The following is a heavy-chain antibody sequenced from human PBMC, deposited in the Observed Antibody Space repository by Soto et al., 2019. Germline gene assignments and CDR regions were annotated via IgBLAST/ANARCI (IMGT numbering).Heavy chain of an antibody. D-gene: IGHD5-12*01. V-gene: IGHV3-30*18. Sequence: GGSLRLSCAASGFTFSSYGMHWVRQAPGKGLEWVAVISYDGSNKYYADSVKGRFTISRDNSKNTLYLQMNSLRAEDTAVYYSSNDGSRCLRGALYYYYYYGMDVWGQGTMVTVSS. CDR3: SNDGSRCLRGALYYYYYYGMDV. CDR1: GFTFSSYG. CDR2: ISYDGSNK. J-gene: IGHJ6*02.